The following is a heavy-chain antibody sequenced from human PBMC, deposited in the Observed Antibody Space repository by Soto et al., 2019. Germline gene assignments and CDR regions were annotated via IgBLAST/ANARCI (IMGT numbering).Heavy chain of an antibody. J-gene: IGHJ6*02. CDR3: ARDSITIFGGGMDV. D-gene: IGHD3-3*01. CDR1: DFTFSTYS. Sequence: GGSLRLSCVASDFTFSTYSMNWVRQAPGKGLEWVAYISATGNHIYYADSLKGRFTISRDNAKSSLYLHMNSLRAEDTAVYFCARDSITIFGGGMDVWGQGTTVTVSS. V-gene: IGHV3-21*01. CDR2: ISATGNHI.